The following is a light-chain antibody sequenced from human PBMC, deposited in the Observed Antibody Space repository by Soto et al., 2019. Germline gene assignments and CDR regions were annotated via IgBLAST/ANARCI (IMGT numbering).Light chain of an antibody. Sequence: SVLTQPPSASGTPGQRVTISCSGSSSNIGSNSVHWYQQLPGTAPKLLIYSNSQRPSGVPERISGSKSGTSASLAISGLRSEDEADYYCAAWDDSLGGVVFGGGTKVTVL. CDR2: SNS. V-gene: IGLV1-47*01. J-gene: IGLJ2*01. CDR3: AAWDDSLGGVV. CDR1: SSNIGSNS.